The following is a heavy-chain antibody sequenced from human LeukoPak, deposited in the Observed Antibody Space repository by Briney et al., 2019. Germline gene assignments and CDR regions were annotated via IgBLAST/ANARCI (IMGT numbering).Heavy chain of an antibody. CDR2: ITNSGSTI. V-gene: IGHV3-48*03. CDR1: GFTFSIFE. D-gene: IGHD2-15*01. CDR3: VRGGGPSYKYNAFDI. J-gene: IGHJ3*02. Sequence: PGGSLRLSCTVSGFTFSIFEMNWVRQAPGKGLEWVAYITNSGSTIDYADSVKGRFTISRDNARNSLYLQMSSLRAEDTAVYYCVRGGGPSYKYNAFDIWGQGIMATVSS.